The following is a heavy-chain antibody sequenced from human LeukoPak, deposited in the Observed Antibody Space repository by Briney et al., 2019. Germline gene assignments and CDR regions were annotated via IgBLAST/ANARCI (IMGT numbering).Heavy chain of an antibody. Sequence: WVRQAPGXXXXWVSXXXXSGGXXXXXXVXXXFTISRDNSKNTLYLQMNSLRAEDTAVYYCAISTGFAYIFDYWGQGTLVSVSS. J-gene: IGHJ4*02. CDR3: AISTGFAYIFDY. V-gene: IGHV3-53*01. CDR2: XXXSGGX. D-gene: IGHD1-14*01.